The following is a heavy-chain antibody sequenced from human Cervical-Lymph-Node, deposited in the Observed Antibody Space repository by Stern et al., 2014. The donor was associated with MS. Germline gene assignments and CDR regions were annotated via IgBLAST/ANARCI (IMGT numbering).Heavy chain of an antibody. CDR3: ASGGEVDGGDV. CDR1: GYTLTIYY. V-gene: IGHV1-46*01. Sequence: QVQLVQSGTEVKKPGASVKVSCKASGYTLTIYYIHWVRQAPGQGLEWMEVNNPRGGRTTYAQKFQGRVTMTRDTSTSTAYMELSSLRSDDTAVYYCASGGEVDGGDVWGQGTTVTVFS. CDR2: NNPRGGRT. J-gene: IGHJ6*02. D-gene: IGHD2-15*01.